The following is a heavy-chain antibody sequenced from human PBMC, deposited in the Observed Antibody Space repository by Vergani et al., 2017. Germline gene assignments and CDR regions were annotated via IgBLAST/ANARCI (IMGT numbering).Heavy chain of an antibody. CDR3: ARYYSNYGGYYYYGMDV. CDR1: GFTFSSYA. V-gene: IGHV3-23*01. D-gene: IGHD4-11*01. Sequence: EVQLLESGGGLVQPGGSLRLSCAASGFTFSSYAMSWVRQAPGKGLEWVSAISGSGGSTYYADSVKGRFTISRDNAKNSLYLQMNSLRAEDTAVYYCARYYSNYGGYYYYGMDVWGQGTTVTVSS. CDR2: ISGSGGST. J-gene: IGHJ6*02.